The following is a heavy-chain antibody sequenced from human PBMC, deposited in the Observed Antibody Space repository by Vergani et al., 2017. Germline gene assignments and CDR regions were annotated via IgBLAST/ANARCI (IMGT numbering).Heavy chain of an antibody. CDR1: GGSISSSSYY. J-gene: IGHJ4*02. CDR3: ARQQGRAQFDY. V-gene: IGHV4-39*01. CDR2: IYYSGST. Sequence: QLQLQESGPGLVKPSETLSLTCTVSGGSISSSSYYWGWIRQPPGKGLEWIGSIYYSGSTYYNPSLKSRVTISVDTSKNQFSLKLSSVTAADTAVYYCARQQGRAQFDYWGQGTLVTVSS.